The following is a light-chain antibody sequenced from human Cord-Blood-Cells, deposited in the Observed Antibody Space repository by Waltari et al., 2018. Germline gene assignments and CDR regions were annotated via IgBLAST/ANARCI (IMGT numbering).Light chain of an antibody. V-gene: IGLV1-47*01. Sequence: QSVLTQPPSASGTPGQRVTIPCSGSSPNIGSNYVYWYQQLPGTAPKLLIYRNNQRPSGGPDRFSGSKSGTSASLAISGLRSEDEADYYCAAWDDSLSGRVFGGGTKLTVL. CDR3: AAWDDSLSGRV. CDR2: RNN. J-gene: IGLJ3*02. CDR1: SPNIGSNY.